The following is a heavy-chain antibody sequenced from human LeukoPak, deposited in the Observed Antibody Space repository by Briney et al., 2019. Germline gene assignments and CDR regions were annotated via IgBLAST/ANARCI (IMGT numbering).Heavy chain of an antibody. J-gene: IGHJ4*02. CDR1: GGSISSYY. V-gene: IGHV4-59*08. CDR3: AGHHPRNTVDF. Sequence: SETLSLTCTVSGGSISSYYWSWIGQPPGKGLEWIAYISDIGSINYNPSLKSRVTISLETSKSQFSLKLSSVTAADTAVYYCAGHHPRNTVDFWGQGTLVTVSS. CDR2: ISDIGSI. D-gene: IGHD2/OR15-2a*01.